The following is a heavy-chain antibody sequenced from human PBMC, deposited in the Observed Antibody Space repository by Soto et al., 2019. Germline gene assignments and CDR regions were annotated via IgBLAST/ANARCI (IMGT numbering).Heavy chain of an antibody. CDR2: ISKSGGST. D-gene: IGHD3-22*01. CDR3: AKGTSGYMYYGMDV. CDR1: GFNFSTYG. V-gene: IGHV3-23*01. J-gene: IGHJ6*02. Sequence: EVQLLESGGHLVQPGGSLRLSCAASGFNFSTYGMSWVRQAPGKGLEWVSGISKSGGSTYYADSVKGRLTISRDNSTDTLYGDMNSQRVKDTAIYYCAKGTSGYMYYGMDVWGQGTTVTVSS.